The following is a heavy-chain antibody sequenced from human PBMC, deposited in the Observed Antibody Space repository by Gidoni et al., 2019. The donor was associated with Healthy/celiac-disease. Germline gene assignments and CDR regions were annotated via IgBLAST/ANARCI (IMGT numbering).Heavy chain of an antibody. CDR3: TRREGLSGAVAMFDY. V-gene: IGHV3-73*02. D-gene: IGHD6-19*01. CDR2: IRSKANSYAT. Sequence: EVQLVESGGGLVQPGGSLKLSCAASGFTFSGSAMHWVRQASGKGLGWVGRIRSKANSYATAYAASVKGRFTISRDDSKNTAYLQMNSLKTEDTAVYYCTRREGLSGAVAMFDYWGQGTLVTVSS. J-gene: IGHJ4*02. CDR1: GFTFSGSA.